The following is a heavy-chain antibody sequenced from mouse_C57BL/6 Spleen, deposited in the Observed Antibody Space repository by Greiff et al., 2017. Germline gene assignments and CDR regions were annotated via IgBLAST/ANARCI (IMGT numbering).Heavy chain of an antibody. CDR1: GFTFSSYG. CDR2: ISSGGSYT. D-gene: IGHD3-3*01. Sequence: EVHLVESGGDLVKPGGSLKLSCAASGFTFSSYGMSWVRQTPDKRLEWVATISSGGSYTYYPDSVKGRFTISRDNAKNTLYRQMSSLKSEDTAKYDCARQGDWPYYVDYWGQGTTLTVSS. CDR3: ARQGDWPYYVDY. V-gene: IGHV5-6*01. J-gene: IGHJ2*01.